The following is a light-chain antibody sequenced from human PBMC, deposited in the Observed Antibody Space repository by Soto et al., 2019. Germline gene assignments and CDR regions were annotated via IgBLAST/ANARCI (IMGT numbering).Light chain of an antibody. J-gene: IGKJ1*01. CDR3: QQLNNYPRT. CDR1: QSISSY. CDR2: AAS. Sequence: DIQMTQSPSSLSASLGDRVTITCRASQSISSYLNWYQQKPGKAPKLLIYAASTLQSGVPSRFSGSGSGTEFTLTISSLQPEDFATYYCQQLNNYPRTFGQGTKVDI. V-gene: IGKV1-9*01.